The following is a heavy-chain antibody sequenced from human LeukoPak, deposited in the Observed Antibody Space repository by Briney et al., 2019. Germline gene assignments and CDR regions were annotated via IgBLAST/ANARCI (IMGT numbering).Heavy chain of an antibody. D-gene: IGHD2-2*01. CDR1: GFTFSSYW. J-gene: IGHJ4*02. CDR3: AREQYCSSTSCYPLGTYYFDY. Sequence: GGSLRLSCAASGFTFSSYWISWVRQAPGKGLEWVANIKQDGSEKYYVDSVKGRFTISGDNAKNSLYLQMNSLRAEDTAVYYCAREQYCSSTSCYPLGTYYFDYWGQGTLVTVSS. V-gene: IGHV3-7*01. CDR2: IKQDGSEK.